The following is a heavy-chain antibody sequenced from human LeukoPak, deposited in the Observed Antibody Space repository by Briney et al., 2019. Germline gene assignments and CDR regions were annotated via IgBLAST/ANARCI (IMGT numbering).Heavy chain of an antibody. D-gene: IGHD3-3*01. CDR1: GFSFSSQS. CDR3: ARVGRVGDDFWSGYYY. Sequence: GGSLRLSCAASGFSFSSQSMNWVRQAPGKGLEWISYINSGGNDIQYADSVKGRFTISRDNAKNSVFLQMNSLRDEDTAVYYCARVGRVGDDFWSGYYYWGQGTLVTVSS. J-gene: IGHJ4*02. CDR2: INSGGNDI. V-gene: IGHV3-48*02.